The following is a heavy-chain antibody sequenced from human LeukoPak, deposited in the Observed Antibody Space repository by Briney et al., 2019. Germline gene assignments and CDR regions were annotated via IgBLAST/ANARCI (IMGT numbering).Heavy chain of an antibody. CDR2: INSDGSST. J-gene: IGHJ4*02. CDR1: GFTFSSYW. V-gene: IGHV3-74*01. CDR3: AREPSAYSNYNY. Sequence: GGSLRLSCAASGFTFSSYWMHWVRQAPGKGLVWVSRINSDGSSTSYADSVKGRFTISRDNAKNTLYLQMNSLGAEDTAVYYCAREPSAYSNYNYWGQGTLVTVSS. D-gene: IGHD4-4*01.